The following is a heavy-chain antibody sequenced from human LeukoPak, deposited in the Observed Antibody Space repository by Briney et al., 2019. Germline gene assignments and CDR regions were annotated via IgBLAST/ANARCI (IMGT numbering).Heavy chain of an antibody. CDR1: GGSISSYY. D-gene: IGHD2-21*01. V-gene: IGHV4-59*08. J-gene: IGHJ4*02. CDR2: IYYTGTT. Sequence: SETLSLACTVSGGSISSYYWSWIRQPPGKGLEWIGYIYYTGTTDYNPSLQSRVTISVDTSKDLVSLKLSSVTAADTAVYYCARQGFPFHYFDYGGQGTLVT. CDR3: ARQGFPFHYFDY.